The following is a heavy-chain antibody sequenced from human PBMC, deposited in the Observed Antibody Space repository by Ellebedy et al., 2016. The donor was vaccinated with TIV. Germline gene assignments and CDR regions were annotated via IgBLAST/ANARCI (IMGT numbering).Heavy chain of an antibody. V-gene: IGHV5-10-1*01. CDR1: GYSFTNYW. J-gene: IGHJ4*02. CDR2: IDPSDSYT. CDR3: ARHRKTAITKDY. Sequence: GESLKISCKGSGYSFTNYWITWVRQMPGKGPQWVGRIDPSDSYTKYSPSFQGHVTISADKFNSTAHLQWSSLKASDTAMYYCARHRKTAITKDYWGQGTLVTVSS. D-gene: IGHD5-18*01.